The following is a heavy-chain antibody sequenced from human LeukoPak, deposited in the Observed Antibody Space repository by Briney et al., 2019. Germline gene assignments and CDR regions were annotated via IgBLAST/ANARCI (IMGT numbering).Heavy chain of an antibody. CDR3: AKGRPTYNYYDGSGYHYDAFGI. CDR2: IRYDGSDI. D-gene: IGHD3-22*01. V-gene: IGHV3-30*02. CDR1: GFSFSTYG. Sequence: GGSLRLSCAASGFSFSTYGMHWVRQAPGKGLEWVAFIRYDGSDIYYADSVKGRFTISRDNSKNTLYLQMNSLRAEDTAVFYCAKGRPTYNYYDGSGYHYDAFGIWGQGTMVTVSS. J-gene: IGHJ3*02.